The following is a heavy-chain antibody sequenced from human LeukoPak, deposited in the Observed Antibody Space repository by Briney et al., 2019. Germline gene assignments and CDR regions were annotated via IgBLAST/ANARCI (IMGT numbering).Heavy chain of an antibody. CDR3: ARDLGSTLEYSSSFDY. CDR1: GYTFTSYG. J-gene: IGHJ4*02. V-gene: IGHV1-18*01. D-gene: IGHD6-6*01. Sequence: GASVKVSCEASGYTFTSYGISWVRQAPGQGLEWMGWISAYNGNTNYAQKLQGRVTMTTDTSTSTAYMELRSLRSDDTAVYYCARDLGSTLEYSSSFDYWGQGTLVTVSS. CDR2: ISAYNGNT.